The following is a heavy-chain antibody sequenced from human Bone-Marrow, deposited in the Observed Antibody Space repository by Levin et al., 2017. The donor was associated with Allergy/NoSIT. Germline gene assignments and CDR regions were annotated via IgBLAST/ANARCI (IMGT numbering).Heavy chain of an antibody. D-gene: IGHD1-7*01. CDR3: ARGNYIADY. Sequence: PGESLKISCAVSGFTFTDYYMTWIRQSPGKGLEWLAYISGGGETTYYADSVKGRFTISRDNSKKSLSLQMNSLSAEDTATYYCARGNYIADYWGQGTLVTVSS. CDR2: ISGGGETT. V-gene: IGHV3-11*01. J-gene: IGHJ4*02. CDR1: GFTFTDYY.